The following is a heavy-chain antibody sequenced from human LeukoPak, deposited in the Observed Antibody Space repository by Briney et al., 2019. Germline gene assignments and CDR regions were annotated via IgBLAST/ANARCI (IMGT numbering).Heavy chain of an antibody. CDR3: ARGAHYFESSGYLMPLIY. CDR2: IYYSGST. Sequence: PSETLSLTCTVSGGSISSYYWSWIRQPPGKGLEWIGYIYYSGSTNYNPSLKSRVTISVDTSKNQFSLKMRSVTAADTAVYYCARGAHYFESSGYLMPLIYWAQGTLVTVSS. D-gene: IGHD3-22*01. V-gene: IGHV4-59*01. J-gene: IGHJ4*02. CDR1: GGSISSYY.